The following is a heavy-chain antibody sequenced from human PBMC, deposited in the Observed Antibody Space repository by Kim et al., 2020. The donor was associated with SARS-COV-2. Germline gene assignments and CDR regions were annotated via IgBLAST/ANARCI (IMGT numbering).Heavy chain of an antibody. CDR3: ARDLKAACTYYYYYGMDV. J-gene: IGHJ6*02. V-gene: IGHV3-30*07. Sequence: KGRFTISRDNSKNTLYLQMNSLRAEDTAVYYCARDLKAACTYYYYYGMDVWGQGTTVTVSS. D-gene: IGHD6-13*01.